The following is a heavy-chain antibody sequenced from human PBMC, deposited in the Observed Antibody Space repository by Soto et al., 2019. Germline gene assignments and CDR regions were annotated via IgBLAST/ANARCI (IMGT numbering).Heavy chain of an antibody. V-gene: IGHV3-21*01. J-gene: IGHJ4*02. CDR2: ISSSSSYI. Sequence: EVQLVESGGGLVKPGGSLRLSCAASGFTFSSYSMNWVRQAPGKGLEWVSSISSSSSYIYYADSVKGRFTISRDNAKNSLYLQMNSLRAEDTAVYYCERDPPLRIAAAGTGYWGQGTLVTVSS. CDR1: GFTFSSYS. CDR3: ERDPPLRIAAAGTGY. D-gene: IGHD6-13*01.